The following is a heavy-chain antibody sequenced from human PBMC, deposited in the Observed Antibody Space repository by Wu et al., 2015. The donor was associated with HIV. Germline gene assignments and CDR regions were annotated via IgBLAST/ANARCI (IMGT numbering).Heavy chain of an antibody. D-gene: IGHD1-14*01. CDR3: ARGSRYCMTVHRNQYMDV. V-gene: IGHV1-8*02. CDR2: MNPNSGNT. Sequence: QVQLVQSGTEVKKPGASVKVSCKASKYIFTNYDVNWVRQATGQGLEWMGWMNPNSGNTGYGQKFQGRVTFTRNTSISTAYMELNGLTSDDTAVYYCARGSRYCMTVHRNQYMDVWAKGPRSPSP. J-gene: IGHJ6*03. CDR1: KYIFTNYD.